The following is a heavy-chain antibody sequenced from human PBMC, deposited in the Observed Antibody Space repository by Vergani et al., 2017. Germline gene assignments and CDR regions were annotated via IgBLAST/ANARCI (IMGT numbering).Heavy chain of an antibody. V-gene: IGHV3-21*01. CDR3: ARDLFYYDRSGYYSGFFDY. Sequence: EVQLVESGGGLVKPGGSLRLSCAASGFTFSSFSMNWVRQAPGKGLEWVSSISSSSSYIYYADSVKGRFTISRDNAKNSLYLQMNRLRAEDTAVYYCARDLFYYDRSGYYSGFFDYWGQGTLVTVSS. CDR2: ISSSSSYI. D-gene: IGHD3-22*01. CDR1: GFTFSSFS. J-gene: IGHJ4*02.